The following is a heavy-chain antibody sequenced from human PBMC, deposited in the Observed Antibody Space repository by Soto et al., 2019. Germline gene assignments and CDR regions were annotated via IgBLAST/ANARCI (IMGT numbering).Heavy chain of an antibody. CDR3: ASLRGYSGYDWPH. CDR1: GGSISSSSYY. CDR2: IYYSGST. D-gene: IGHD5-12*01. V-gene: IGHV4-39*01. Sequence: SETLSLTCTVSGGSISSSSYYWGWIRQPPGKGLEWIGSIYYSGSTYYNPSLKSRVTISVDTSKNQFSLKLSSVTAADTAVYYCASLRGYSGYDWPHWGQGTLVTVSS. J-gene: IGHJ4*02.